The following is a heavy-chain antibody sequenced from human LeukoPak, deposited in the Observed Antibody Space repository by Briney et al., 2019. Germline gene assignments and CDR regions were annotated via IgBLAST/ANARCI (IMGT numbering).Heavy chain of an antibody. J-gene: IGHJ4*02. D-gene: IGHD3-10*01. CDR1: GGSINSFSYY. CDR2: IYHSGYT. CDR3: ARSSMFRGVTVDY. V-gene: IGHV4-39*01. Sequence: SETLSLTCTVSGGSINSFSYYWGWIRQPPGKGLEWIGSIYHSGYTYYNPSLKSRVTISVDTSKSQFSLKLSSVTAADTAVYYCARSSMFRGVTVDYWGQGTLVTVSS.